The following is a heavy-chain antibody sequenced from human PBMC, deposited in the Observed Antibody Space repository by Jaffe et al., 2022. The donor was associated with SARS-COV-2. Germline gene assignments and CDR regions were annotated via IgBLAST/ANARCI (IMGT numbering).Heavy chain of an antibody. J-gene: IGHJ6*02. Sequence: EVQLVESGGGLVKPGGSLRLSCAASGFTFSSYSMNWVRQAPGKGLEWVSSISSSSSYIYYADSVKGRFTISRDNAKNSLYLQMNSLRAEDTAVYYCARGKGFGELLLVSGMDVWGQGTTVTVSS. CDR1: GFTFSSYS. D-gene: IGHD3-10*01. V-gene: IGHV3-21*01. CDR2: ISSSSSYI. CDR3: ARGKGFGELLLVSGMDV.